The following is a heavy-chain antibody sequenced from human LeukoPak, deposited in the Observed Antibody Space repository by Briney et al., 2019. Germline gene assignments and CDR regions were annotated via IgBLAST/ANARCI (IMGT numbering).Heavy chain of an antibody. J-gene: IGHJ4*02. Sequence: GGSLRLSCAASGFTFSDYYMSWIRQAPGKGLEWVSYISSSSSYTNYADSVKGRFTISRDNSKNTVYLQMNSLRGEDTAVYYCAKDPRGSLERRGHFDFWGQGTLVTVSS. D-gene: IGHD1-1*01. V-gene: IGHV3-11*05. CDR2: ISSSSSYT. CDR1: GFTFSDYY. CDR3: AKDPRGSLERRGHFDF.